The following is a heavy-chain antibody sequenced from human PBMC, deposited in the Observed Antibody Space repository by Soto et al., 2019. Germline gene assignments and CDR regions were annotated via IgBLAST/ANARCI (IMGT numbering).Heavy chain of an antibody. D-gene: IGHD3-10*01. V-gene: IGHV4-34*01. CDR2: IKHSGST. CDR3: ARVIRIYGSGMRAFDI. CDR1: GGSFSGYY. J-gene: IGHJ3*02. Sequence: SETLSLTCAVYGGSFSGYYWSWIRQPPGKGLEWIGEIKHSGSTNYNPSLKSRVTISVDTSKNQFSLKLSSVTAADTVLYYCARVIRIYGSGMRAFDIWGQGTMVTVSS.